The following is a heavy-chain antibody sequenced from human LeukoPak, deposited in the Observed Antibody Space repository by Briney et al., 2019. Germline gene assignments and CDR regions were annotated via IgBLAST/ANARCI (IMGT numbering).Heavy chain of an antibody. CDR1: GYTFTSYA. D-gene: IGHD3-10*01. V-gene: IGHV1-3*01. J-gene: IGHJ4*02. CDR2: INAGNGNT. Sequence: GASVKVSCKASGYTFTSYAMHWVRQAPGQRLEWMGWINAGNGNTKYSQKFQGRVTITRDTSASTAYMELSSLRSEDTAVYYCAREATYYYGSEPYDYWGQGTLVTVSS. CDR3: AREATYYYGSEPYDY.